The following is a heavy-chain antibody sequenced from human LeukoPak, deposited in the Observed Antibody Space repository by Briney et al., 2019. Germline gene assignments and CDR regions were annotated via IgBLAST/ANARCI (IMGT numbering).Heavy chain of an antibody. CDR3: ARALTYYYDSSGNWFDP. Sequence: SVNVSCKASGGTFSSYAISWVRQAPGQGLEWMGGIIPIFGTANYAQKFQGRVTITADESTSTAYMELSSLRSEDTAVYYCARALTYYYDSSGNWFDPWGQGTLVTVSS. J-gene: IGHJ5*02. CDR2: IIPIFGTA. CDR1: GGTFSSYA. V-gene: IGHV1-69*13. D-gene: IGHD3-22*01.